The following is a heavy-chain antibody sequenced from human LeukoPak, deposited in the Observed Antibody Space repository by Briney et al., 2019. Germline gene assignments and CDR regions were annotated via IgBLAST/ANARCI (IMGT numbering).Heavy chain of an antibody. D-gene: IGHD1-26*01. Sequence: PGGSLRLSCAASGFAFSRYWMTWVRQARGKGLEWVAFIRYDGSNKYYADSVKGRFTISRDNSKNTLYLQMNSLRAEDTAVYYCAKDLVGAGFFDYWGQGTLVTVSS. J-gene: IGHJ4*02. CDR1: GFAFSRYW. V-gene: IGHV3-30*02. CDR3: AKDLVGAGFFDY. CDR2: IRYDGSNK.